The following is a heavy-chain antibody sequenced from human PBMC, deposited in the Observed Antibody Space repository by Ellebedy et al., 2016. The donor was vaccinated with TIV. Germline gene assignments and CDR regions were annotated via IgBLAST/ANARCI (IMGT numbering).Heavy chain of an antibody. Sequence: MPSETLSLTCSLSSGSISSYYWSWIRQPPGKGLEWIGYSHYSGSSNYSPSLGSRVTMSVDTSNTQFTLHLSYVTAAEPTVYYRANMIPGRFEYWGQGTLVTVSS. CDR1: SGSISSYY. D-gene: IGHD3-16*01. J-gene: IGHJ4*02. CDR3: ANMIPGRFEY. CDR2: SHYSGSS. V-gene: IGHV4-59*01.